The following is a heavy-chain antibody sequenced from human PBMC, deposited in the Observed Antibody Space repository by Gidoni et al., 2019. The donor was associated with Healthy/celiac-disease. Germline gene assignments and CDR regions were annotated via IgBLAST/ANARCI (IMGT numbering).Heavy chain of an antibody. CDR3: ARFRADGYNWGVDY. D-gene: IGHD5-12*01. CDR1: GGTFSSYA. V-gene: IGHV1-69*04. J-gene: IGHJ4*02. Sequence: QVQLVQSGAEVKKPGSSVKVSCKASGGTFSSYAISWVRQAPGQGLEWMGRIIPILGIANYAQKFQGRVTITADKSTSTAYMELSSLRSEDTAVYYCARFRADGYNWGVDYWGQGTLVTVSS. CDR2: IIPILGIA.